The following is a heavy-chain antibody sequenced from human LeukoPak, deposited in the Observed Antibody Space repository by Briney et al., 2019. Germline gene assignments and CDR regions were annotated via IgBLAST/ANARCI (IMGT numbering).Heavy chain of an antibody. J-gene: IGHJ6*03. Sequence: SETLSLTCTVSGGSISSYYWSWIRQPPGKGLEWIGYIYYSGSTNYNPSLKSRVTISVDTSKNQFSLKLSSVTAADTAVYYCVRLAPYYYYYMDVWGKGTTVAVSS. V-gene: IGHV4-59*01. CDR3: VRLAPYYYYYMDV. D-gene: IGHD5-12*01. CDR1: GGSISSYY. CDR2: IYYSGST.